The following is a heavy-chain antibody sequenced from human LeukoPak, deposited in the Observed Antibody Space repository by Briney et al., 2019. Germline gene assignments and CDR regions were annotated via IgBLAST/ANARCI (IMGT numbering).Heavy chain of an antibody. CDR2: ISGSGGNT. Sequence: GGSLRLSCAASGFTFSSNYMTWVRQAPGKGLEWVSAISGSGGNTYYADSVKGRFNISRDNSKNTLYLQMSNLRADDTAVYYCAKDQGSGQLDPFDYWGQGTLVTVSS. CDR1: GFTFSSNY. V-gene: IGHV3-23*01. J-gene: IGHJ4*02. CDR3: AKDQGSGQLDPFDY. D-gene: IGHD6-19*01.